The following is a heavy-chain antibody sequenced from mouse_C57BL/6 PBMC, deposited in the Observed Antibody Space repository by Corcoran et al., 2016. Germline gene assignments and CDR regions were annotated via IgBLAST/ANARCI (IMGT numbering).Heavy chain of an antibody. J-gene: IGHJ2*01. CDR1: GYTFTDYY. CDR2: IFPGSGST. D-gene: IGHD2-3*01. Sequence: QVQLQQSGPELVKPGASVKISCKASGYTFTDYYINWVKQRPGQGLEWIGWIFPGSGSTYYNEKFKGKATLTVDKSSSKAYMLLSSLTSEDSAVYFCARCVYDGYYSYWGQGTTLTVSS. V-gene: IGHV1-75*01. CDR3: ARCVYDGYYSY.